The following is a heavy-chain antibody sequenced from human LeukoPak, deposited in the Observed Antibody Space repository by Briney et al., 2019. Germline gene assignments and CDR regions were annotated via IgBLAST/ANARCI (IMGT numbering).Heavy chain of an antibody. CDR2: IYPGDSDT. Sequence: KVSCKASGYTFTSYGISWVRQAPGQGLEWMGIIYPGDSDTRYSPSFQGQVTISADKSISTAYLQWSSLKASDTAMYYCGVGELAHDAFDIWGQGTMVTVSS. V-gene: IGHV5-51*01. CDR3: GVGELAHDAFDI. CDR1: GYTFTSYG. D-gene: IGHD1-1*01. J-gene: IGHJ3*02.